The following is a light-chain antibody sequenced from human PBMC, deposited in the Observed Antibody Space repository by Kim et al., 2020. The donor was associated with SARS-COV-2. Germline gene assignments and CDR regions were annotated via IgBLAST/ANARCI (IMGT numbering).Light chain of an antibody. V-gene: IGLV2-14*03. CDR3: TSYRSSGYV. CDR2: DVF. J-gene: IGLJ1*01. Sequence: QSALTQPASVSGSPGQSITISCSGTSSDVGGYNYVSCYQQYAGKAPKLMIYDVFKRPSGVSNRFSGSKSGNTASLTISGLQAEDEADYYCTSYRSSGYVFGSGTKVTVL. CDR1: SSDVGGYNY.